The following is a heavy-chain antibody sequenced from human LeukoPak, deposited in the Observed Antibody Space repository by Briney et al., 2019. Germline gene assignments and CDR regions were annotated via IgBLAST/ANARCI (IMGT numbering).Heavy chain of an antibody. J-gene: IGHJ4*02. CDR2: ISASGGSI. CDR1: GFTFSSYA. Sequence: GGSLRLSCAASGFTFSSYAMSWVRQSPGEGLQWVSTISASGGSIYYTDSVEGRFTISRDNSKNTLYMQMYGLRAEDTAVYYCAAHYGDYAAFYYWGQGTQVTASS. V-gene: IGHV3-23*01. CDR3: AAHYGDYAAFYY. D-gene: IGHD4-17*01.